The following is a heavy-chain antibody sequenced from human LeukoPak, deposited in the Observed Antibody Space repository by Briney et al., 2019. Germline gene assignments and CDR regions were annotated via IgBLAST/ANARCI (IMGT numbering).Heavy chain of an antibody. D-gene: IGHD1-26*01. J-gene: IGHJ4*02. Sequence: ASVKVSCKASGYTFTGYYMHWVRQAPGQGPEWMGRINPNSGGTNYAQKFQGRVTMTRDTSISTAYMELSRLRSDDTAVYYCARPSSGSGSKPALDYWGRGTLVTVSS. CDR3: ARPSSGSGSKPALDY. CDR2: INPNSGGT. CDR1: GYTFTGYY. V-gene: IGHV1-2*06.